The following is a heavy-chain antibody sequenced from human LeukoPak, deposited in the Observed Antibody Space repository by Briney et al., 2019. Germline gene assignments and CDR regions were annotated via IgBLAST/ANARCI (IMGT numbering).Heavy chain of an antibody. Sequence: GGSLRLSCAASGFTFSTYEMNWVRQAPGNGLEWVSYISSDGSYIRYADSVKGRFTVSRDSAKNSLYLQMNSLRAEDTAVYYCARDLLVPGVFMDHWGQGTLVTVSS. D-gene: IGHD3-10*01. J-gene: IGHJ4*02. CDR2: ISSDGSYI. V-gene: IGHV3-48*03. CDR1: GFTFSTYE. CDR3: ARDLLVPGVFMDH.